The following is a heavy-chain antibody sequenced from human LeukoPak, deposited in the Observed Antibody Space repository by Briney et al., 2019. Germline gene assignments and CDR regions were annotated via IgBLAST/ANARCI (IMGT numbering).Heavy chain of an antibody. Sequence: GGSLRLSCAASGFTFSSYRMNWVRQAPGKGLEWVSSIISSSSYIYYADSVKGRFTISRDHAKNSLYLQMNSLRAEDTAVYYCAREVSSSWYNWFDPWGQGTLVTVSS. J-gene: IGHJ5*02. CDR1: GFTFSSYR. D-gene: IGHD6-13*01. V-gene: IGHV3-21*01. CDR2: IISSSSYI. CDR3: AREVSSSWYNWFDP.